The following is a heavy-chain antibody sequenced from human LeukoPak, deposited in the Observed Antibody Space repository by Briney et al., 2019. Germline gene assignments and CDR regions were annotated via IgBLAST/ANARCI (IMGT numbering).Heavy chain of an antibody. CDR2: ISAYNGNT. D-gene: IGHD4-17*01. CDR3: AREDDYGDYVYYYYYGTDV. CDR1: GYTFTSYG. V-gene: IGHV1-18*01. Sequence: ASVKVSCKASGYTFTSYGISWVRQAPGQGLEWMGWISAYNGNTNYAQKLQGRVTMTTDTSTSTAYMELRSLRSDDTAVYYCAREDDYGDYVYYYYYGTDVWGQGTTVTVSS. J-gene: IGHJ6*02.